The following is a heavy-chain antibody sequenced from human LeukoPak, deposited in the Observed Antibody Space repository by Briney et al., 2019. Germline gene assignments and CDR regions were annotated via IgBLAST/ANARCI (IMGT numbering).Heavy chain of an antibody. CDR2: INAGNGNT. Sequence: ASVNVSCKASGYTFTSYAMHWVRQAPGQRLEWMGWINAGNGNTKYSQKFQGRVTITRDTSASTAYMELSSLRSEDTAVYYCARGLTRVTAMVTGYWGQGTLVTVSS. CDR3: ARGLTRVTAMVTGY. D-gene: IGHD5-18*01. V-gene: IGHV1-3*01. CDR1: GYTFTSYA. J-gene: IGHJ4*02.